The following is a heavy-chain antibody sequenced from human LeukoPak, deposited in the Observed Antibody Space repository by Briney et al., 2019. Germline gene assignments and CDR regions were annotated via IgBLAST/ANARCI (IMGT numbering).Heavy chain of an antibody. D-gene: IGHD6-13*01. CDR2: IRYDGSNK. V-gene: IGHV3-30*02. Sequence: PGGSLRLSCAASGFTFSSYGMHWVRQAPGKGLEWVAFIRYDGSNKYYADSVKGRFTISRDNSKNKLYLQMNSLRAEDTAVYYCAKTYSYSSSWYESFDYWGQGTLVTVSS. CDR1: GFTFSSYG. CDR3: AKTYSYSSSWYESFDY. J-gene: IGHJ4*02.